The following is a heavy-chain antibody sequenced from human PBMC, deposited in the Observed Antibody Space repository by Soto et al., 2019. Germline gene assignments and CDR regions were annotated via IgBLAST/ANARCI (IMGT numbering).Heavy chain of an antibody. CDR3: ARGIVGATTHAFDI. D-gene: IGHD1-26*01. V-gene: IGHV1-2*04. CDR2: INPNSGGT. J-gene: IGHJ3*02. Sequence: ASVKVSCKASGYTFTSYYMHWVRQAPGQGLEWMGIINPNSGGTNYAQKFQGWVTMTRDMSISTAYMELSRLRSDDTAVYYCARGIVGATTHAFDIWGQGTMVTVSS. CDR1: GYTFTSYY.